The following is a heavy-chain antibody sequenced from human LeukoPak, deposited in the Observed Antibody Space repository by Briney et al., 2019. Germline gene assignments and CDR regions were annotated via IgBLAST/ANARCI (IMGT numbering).Heavy chain of an antibody. J-gene: IGHJ4*02. CDR3: AKADYNDYAFDY. CDR2: ITSSGGDT. D-gene: IGHD4-11*01. V-gene: IGHV3-23*01. CDR1: GFTFSNYA. Sequence: PGGSLRLSCAVSGFTFSNYAMSWVRQAPGKGLEWVSAITSSGGDTYNADSVRGRFSISRDNSKNTLYLQMNSLRAEDTAVYFCAKADYNDYAFDYWGQGTLVTASA.